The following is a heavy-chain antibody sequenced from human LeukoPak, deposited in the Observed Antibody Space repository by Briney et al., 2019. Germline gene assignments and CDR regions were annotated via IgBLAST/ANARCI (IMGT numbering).Heavy chain of an antibody. J-gene: IGHJ4*02. D-gene: IGHD3-10*01. CDR3: ARDPSGSPYGSGSYLDY. V-gene: IGHV1-8*01. CDR1: GYTFTSYD. Sequence: GASVKVSCKASGYTFTSYDINWVRQATGQGLEWMGWMNPNSGNTGYAQKFQGRVTMTRNTSISTAYMELSSLRSEDTAVYYCARDPSGSPYGSGSYLDYWGQGTLVTVSS. CDR2: MNPNSGNT.